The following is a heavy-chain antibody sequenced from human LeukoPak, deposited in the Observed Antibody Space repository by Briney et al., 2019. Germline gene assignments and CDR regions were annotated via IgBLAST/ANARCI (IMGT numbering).Heavy chain of an antibody. V-gene: IGHV3-33*01. D-gene: IGHD3-22*01. J-gene: IGHJ4*02. CDR1: GFTFSSYG. Sequence: GGSLRLSCAASGFTFSSYGMHWVRQAPGKGLEWVAVIWYDGSNKYYADSVKGRFTISRDNSKNTLYLQMNSLRAEDTAVYYCARTPYYYDSSGYYGHHDYWGQGTLVTVSS. CDR2: IWYDGSNK. CDR3: ARTPYYYDSSGYYGHHDY.